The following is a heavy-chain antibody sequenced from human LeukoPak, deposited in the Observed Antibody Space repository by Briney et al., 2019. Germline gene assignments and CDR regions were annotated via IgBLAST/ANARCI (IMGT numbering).Heavy chain of an antibody. Sequence: SQTLSLTCTVSGGSIRSDDYYWSWIRQPPGKGLEWIGYIFYTGNTHYNPSLQSRVTFSVDTSKNRFSLKLSSVTAADTAVYFCATVVVVAATNYYYHATDVWGQGTTVTVSS. CDR2: IFYTGNT. CDR3: ATVVVVAATNYYYHATDV. V-gene: IGHV4-30-4*01. D-gene: IGHD2-15*01. J-gene: IGHJ6*02. CDR1: GGSIRSDDYY.